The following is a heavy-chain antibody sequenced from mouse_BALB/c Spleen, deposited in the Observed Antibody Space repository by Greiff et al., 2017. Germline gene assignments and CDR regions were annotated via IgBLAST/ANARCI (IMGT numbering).Heavy chain of an antibody. Sequence: EVQRVESGPELVKPGASVKMSCKASGYTFTSYVMHWVKQKPGQGLEWIGYINPYNDGTKYNEKFKGKATLTSDKSSSTAYMELSSLTSEDSAVYYCARSYGYDKYFDVWGAGTTVTGSS. CDR2: INPYNDGT. J-gene: IGHJ1*01. V-gene: IGHV1-14*01. CDR3: ARSYGYDKYFDV. CDR1: GYTFTSYV. D-gene: IGHD2-2*01.